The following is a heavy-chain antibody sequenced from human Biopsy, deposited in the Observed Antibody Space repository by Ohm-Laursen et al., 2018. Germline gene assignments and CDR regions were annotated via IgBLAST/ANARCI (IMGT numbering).Heavy chain of an antibody. V-gene: IGHV1-2*02. CDR3: TRGGYYYDSLAYYYWFDP. Sequence: ASVKVSCKASGYTFTGYHVHWVRQAPGQGLEWMGWINAKTGDTNYAPKFQGRVTMTRDTSISTAYVDLSSLRSDDTAVYYCTRGGYYYDSLAYYYWFDPWGQRTLVTVSS. J-gene: IGHJ5*02. CDR2: INAKTGDT. D-gene: IGHD3-22*01. CDR1: GYTFTGYH.